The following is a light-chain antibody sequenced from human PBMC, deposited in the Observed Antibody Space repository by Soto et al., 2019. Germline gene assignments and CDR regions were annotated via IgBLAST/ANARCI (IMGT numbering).Light chain of an antibody. V-gene: IGKV1-9*01. CDR1: QVISTS. J-gene: IGKJ5*01. CDR2: AAS. Sequence: DIQLTQSPSFLSPSIGESVTITCRASQVISTSLAWYQVKPGKAPKLLIYAASALQSGVPSRFSGSGSGTDFTLTISGLQPEDFGTYYRLQYDTYSRTFGPGTRLEIK. CDR3: LQYDTYSRT.